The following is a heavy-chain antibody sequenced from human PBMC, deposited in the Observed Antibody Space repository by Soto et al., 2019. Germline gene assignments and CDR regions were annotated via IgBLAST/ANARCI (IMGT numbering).Heavy chain of an antibody. D-gene: IGHD2-2*01. CDR1: GYTFTGYY. CDR3: GESYRSGGIVPTAP. CDR2: MNPNSGAT. V-gene: IGHV1-2*02. Sequence: ASVKVSCKASGYTFTGYYMHWVRQAPGQGLEWMGLMNPNSGATRIAQKFQGRVTMTRDTSISTAYMELSRLTSDDTAVYYCGESYRSGGIVPTAPWGQWTTVTVSS. J-gene: IGHJ6*02.